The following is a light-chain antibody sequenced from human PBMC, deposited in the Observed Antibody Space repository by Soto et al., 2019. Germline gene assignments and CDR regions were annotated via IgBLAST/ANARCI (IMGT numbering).Light chain of an antibody. J-gene: IGLJ3*02. CDR1: SSNIGSNY. CDR2: RNN. Sequence: QSVLTQPPSASVTPGQRVTISCSGSSSNIGSNYVSWHQQFPGTAPKLLIHRNNQRPSGVPDRFSGSKSGTSASLAISGLRSEDEADYYCAVWDDSLSGRVFGGGTKLTVL. CDR3: AVWDDSLSGRV. V-gene: IGLV1-47*01.